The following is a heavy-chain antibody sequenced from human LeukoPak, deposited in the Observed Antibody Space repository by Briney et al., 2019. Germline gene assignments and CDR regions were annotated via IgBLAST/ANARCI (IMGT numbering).Heavy chain of an antibody. CDR3: AREPQGDYYDSSGYYVAFDI. CDR2: IYTSGST. Sequence: SETLSLTCTVSGGSIGSYYWSWIRQPAGEGLEWIGRIYTSGSTNYNPSLKSRVTMSVDTSKNQFSLKLSSVTAADTAVYYCAREPQGDYYDSSGYYVAFDIWGQGTMVTVSS. D-gene: IGHD3-22*01. J-gene: IGHJ3*02. V-gene: IGHV4-4*07. CDR1: GGSIGSYY.